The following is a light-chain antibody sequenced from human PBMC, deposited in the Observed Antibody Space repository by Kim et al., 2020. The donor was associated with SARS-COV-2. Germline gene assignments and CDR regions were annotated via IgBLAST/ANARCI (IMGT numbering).Light chain of an antibody. CDR1: RLGDKY. CDR3: QAWDSSTVV. CDR2: QDS. Sequence: PGQTASITCSGDRLGDKYACWYQQKPGQSPVLVIYQDSKRPSGIPERFSGSNSGNTATLTISGTQAMDEADYYCQAWDSSTVVFGGGTQLTVL. J-gene: IGLJ2*01. V-gene: IGLV3-1*01.